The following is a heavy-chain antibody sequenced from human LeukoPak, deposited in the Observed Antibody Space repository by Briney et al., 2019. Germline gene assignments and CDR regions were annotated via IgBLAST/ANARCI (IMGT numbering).Heavy chain of an antibody. CDR2: INSDGSST. J-gene: IGHJ3*02. CDR3: ALDAQAYAMGI. V-gene: IGHV3-74*01. Sequence: GGSLRLSCAASGLSFGSYGMHWVRQAPGKGLVWVSRINSDGSSTSYADSVKGRFTISRDNAKNTLYLQMNSLRAEDTAVYYCALDAQAYAMGIWGQGTMVTVSS. D-gene: IGHD2-21*01. CDR1: GLSFGSYG.